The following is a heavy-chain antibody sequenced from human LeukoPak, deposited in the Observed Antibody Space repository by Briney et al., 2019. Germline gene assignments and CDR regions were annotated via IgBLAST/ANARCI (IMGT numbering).Heavy chain of an antibody. V-gene: IGHV1-3*01. CDR1: GYTFTSYA. Sequence: ASVKVSCKASGYTFTSYAMHWVRQAPGQRLEWMGWINAGNGNTKYSQKFQGRVTITRDTSASTAYMELSSLRSEDTAVYYCATNLYDILTGYYPYYFDCWGQGTLVTVSS. J-gene: IGHJ4*02. CDR2: INAGNGNT. D-gene: IGHD3-9*01. CDR3: ATNLYDILTGYYPYYFDC.